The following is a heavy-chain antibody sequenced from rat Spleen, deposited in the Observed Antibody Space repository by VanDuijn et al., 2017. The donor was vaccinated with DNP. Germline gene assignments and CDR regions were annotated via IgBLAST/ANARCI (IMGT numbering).Heavy chain of an antibody. CDR3: AKDGDYRGYRRFGH. Sequence: EVQLVETGGGLVQPGRSLKLSCVASGFTFSTYWMFWIRQTPGKGLEWIASINTDGGSTYYADSVKGRFTISRDNAENAIYLQMTSLRSEDTATYYCAKDGDYRGYRRFGHWGQGTLVTVSS. CDR1: GFTFSTYW. CDR2: INTDGGST. V-gene: IGHV5-58*01. J-gene: IGHJ3*01. D-gene: IGHD1-11*01.